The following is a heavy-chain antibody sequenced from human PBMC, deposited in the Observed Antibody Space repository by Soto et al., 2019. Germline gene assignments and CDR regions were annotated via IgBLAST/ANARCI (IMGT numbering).Heavy chain of an antibody. CDR1: GFIFSDHY. J-gene: IGHJ6*02. CDR2: SKNKANSYTT. D-gene: IGHD5-12*01. V-gene: IGHV3-72*01. Sequence: EVQLVASGGGLVQPGGSLRLSCAASGFIFSDHYMDWVRQAPGKGLEWLGRSKNKANSYTTDYSASVKGRFTVTRDASKTSHYLQTNSLKSGDTAVYYFTIAVRATRASGLDGWGQGTTVSVSS. CDR3: TIAVRATRASGLDG.